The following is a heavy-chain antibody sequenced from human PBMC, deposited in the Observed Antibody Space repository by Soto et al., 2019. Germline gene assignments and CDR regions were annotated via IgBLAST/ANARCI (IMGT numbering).Heavy chain of an antibody. D-gene: IGHD6-19*01. J-gene: IGHJ4*02. Sequence: GGSLRLSCAASGFTFSSYWMHWVRQAPGKGLVWVSRINSDGSSTSYADSVKGRFTISRDNAKNTLYLQMNSLRAEDTAVYYCAKEAPTVAGTPMFDYWGQGTLVTVSS. V-gene: IGHV3-74*01. CDR3: AKEAPTVAGTPMFDY. CDR2: INSDGSST. CDR1: GFTFSSYW.